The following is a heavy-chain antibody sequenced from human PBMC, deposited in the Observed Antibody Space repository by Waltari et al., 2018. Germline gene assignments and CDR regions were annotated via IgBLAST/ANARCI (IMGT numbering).Heavy chain of an antibody. CDR3: AREGPSGSWLDY. Sequence: EVQLVESGGGLIQPGGSLSLSCAVSGFIVSSNYMSWVRQAPGKGLEYVAVIYSGDSTYYVDSVKGRFTFSRDNSKNTVYLQMNSLRAEDTAVYYCAREGPSGSWLDYWGQGTLVTVSS. CDR1: GFIVSSNY. J-gene: IGHJ4*02. D-gene: IGHD6-13*01. CDR2: IYSGDST. V-gene: IGHV3-53*01.